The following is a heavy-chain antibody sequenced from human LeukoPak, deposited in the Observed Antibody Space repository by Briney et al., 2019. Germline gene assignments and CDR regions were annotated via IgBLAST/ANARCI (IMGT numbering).Heavy chain of an antibody. D-gene: IGHD6-13*01. CDR3: ARGRGFSSWYVDY. Sequence: PGRSLRLSCAASGFTLSSYGMHWVRQAPGKGLEWLALIWDDGSKEKYADSVKGRFTISRDNSKNTLYLQMNSLRAEDTAVYYCARGRGFSSWYVDYWGQGTLVSVSS. V-gene: IGHV3-33*01. CDR2: IWDDGSKE. CDR1: GFTLSSYG. J-gene: IGHJ4*02.